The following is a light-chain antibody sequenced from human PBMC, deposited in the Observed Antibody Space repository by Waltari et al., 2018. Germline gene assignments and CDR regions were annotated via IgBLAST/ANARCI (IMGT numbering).Light chain of an antibody. CDR3: QQYGSSIMYT. Sequence: VLTPSPGTLSLSPGERATPSCRASQSLTKRYLAWYQQKPGQAPRFLIYGASSRAAVIPDRFSGSGSGTDFTLTISRLEPEDSAVYYCQQYGSSIMYTFGQGTKLEIK. CDR2: GAS. CDR1: QSLTKRY. V-gene: IGKV3-20*01. J-gene: IGKJ2*01.